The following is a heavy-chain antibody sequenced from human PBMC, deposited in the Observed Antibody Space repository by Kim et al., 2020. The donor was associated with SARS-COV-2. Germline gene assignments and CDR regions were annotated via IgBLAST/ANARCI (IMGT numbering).Heavy chain of an antibody. V-gene: IGHV4-30-4*01. CDR1: GGSISSGDYY. Sequence: SETLSLTCTVSGGSISSGDYYWGWIRQPPGKGLEWIWYIYYSGSTYYNPSLKSRVTISVDTSKNQFSLKLSSVTAADTAVYYCARATGRITIFGVVIMGAFDIWGQGTMVTVSS. CDR3: ARATGRITIFGVVIMGAFDI. D-gene: IGHD3-3*01. CDR2: IYYSGST. J-gene: IGHJ3*02.